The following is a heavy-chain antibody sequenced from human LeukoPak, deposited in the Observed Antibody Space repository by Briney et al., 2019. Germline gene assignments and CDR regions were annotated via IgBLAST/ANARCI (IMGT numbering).Heavy chain of an antibody. D-gene: IGHD3-10*01. J-gene: IGHJ6*03. CDR2: MNPNSGNT. Sequence: GASVKVSCKASGYTFTSYDINWVRQATGQGLEWVGWMNPNSGNTGYAQKFQGRVTITRNTSISTAYMELSSLRSEDTAVYYCARGRRFGELFGYYYYMDVWGKGTTVTVSS. V-gene: IGHV1-8*03. CDR1: GYTFTSYD. CDR3: ARGRRFGELFGYYYYMDV.